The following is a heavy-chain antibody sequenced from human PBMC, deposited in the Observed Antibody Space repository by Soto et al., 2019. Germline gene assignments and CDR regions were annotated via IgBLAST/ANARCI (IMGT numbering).Heavy chain of an antibody. J-gene: IGHJ4*02. Sequence: XGTLSLTATVSGGSISSCYWSWLLQPPGKGLEWIGYIYYSGSTNYNPSLKSRVTISVDTSKNQFSLKLSSVTAAATAVYYCATQYSCGTYPRNRHFDYWGQGTLVTVA. D-gene: IGHD1-1*01. CDR1: GGSISSCY. CDR3: ATQYSCGTYPRNRHFDY. V-gene: IGHV4-59*01. CDR2: IYYSGST.